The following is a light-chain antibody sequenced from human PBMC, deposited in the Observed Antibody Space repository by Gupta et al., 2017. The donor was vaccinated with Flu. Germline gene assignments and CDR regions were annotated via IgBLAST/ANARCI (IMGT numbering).Light chain of an antibody. Sequence: DIQLPQSPSTLAASVGDRVTLTCRASQTVNSWLAWYQQKPGKAPKLLIYKASTLHTGVSSRFSGSGSGTEFTLTIPALQPDDFASYYCQQYNMNPKTFGPGTKVEI. V-gene: IGKV1-5*03. J-gene: IGKJ1*01. CDR1: QTVNSW. CDR3: QQYNMNPKT. CDR2: KAS.